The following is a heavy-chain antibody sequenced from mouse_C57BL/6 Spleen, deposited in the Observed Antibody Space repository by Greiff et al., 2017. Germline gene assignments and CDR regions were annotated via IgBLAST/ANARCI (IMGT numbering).Heavy chain of an antibody. D-gene: IGHD2-4*01. CDR2: ISSGGSYT. Sequence: VQLQQSGGDLVKPGGSLKLSCAASGFTFSSYGMSWVRQTPDKRLEWVATISSGGSYTYYPDSVKGRFTISRDNAKNTLYLQMSSLKSEDTAMYYCARYDYDGFRYFDVWGTGTTVTVSS. CDR3: ARYDYDGFRYFDV. V-gene: IGHV5-6*01. CDR1: GFTFSSYG. J-gene: IGHJ1*03.